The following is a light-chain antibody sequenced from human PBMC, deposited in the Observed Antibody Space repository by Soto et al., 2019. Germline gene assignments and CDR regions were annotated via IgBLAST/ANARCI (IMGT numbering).Light chain of an antibody. J-gene: IGKJ5*01. CDR1: QSFRGL. V-gene: IGKV3-11*01. CDR3: QQRHMWPIP. CDR2: DAY. Sequence: EGVLTQSPVTLSLSPGERATLSCRASQSFRGLLAWYQQKPGQAPRLLIYDAYNRATGIPPRFSGSGSGTDFTLTISSLEPEDSAVYDCQQRHMWPIPVGQVTRLAVK.